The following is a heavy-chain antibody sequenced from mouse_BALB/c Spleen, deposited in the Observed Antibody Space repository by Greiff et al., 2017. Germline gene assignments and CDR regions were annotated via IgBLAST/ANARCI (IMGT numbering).Heavy chain of an antibody. CDR3: ARDGDGHAWFAY. CDR2: ISDGGSYT. J-gene: IGHJ3*01. CDR1: GFTFSGYY. Sequence: EVQLVESGGGLVKPGGSLKLSCAASGFTFSGYYMYWVRQTPEKRLEWVATISDGGSYTYYPDSVKGRFTISRDNAKNNPYLQMSSLKSEDTAMYYCARDGDGHAWFAYWGQGTLVTVSA. D-gene: IGHD3-1*01. V-gene: IGHV5-4*02.